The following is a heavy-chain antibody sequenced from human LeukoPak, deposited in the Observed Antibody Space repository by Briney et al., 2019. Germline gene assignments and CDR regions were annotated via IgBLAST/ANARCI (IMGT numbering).Heavy chain of an antibody. V-gene: IGHV3-33*08. CDR3: ARADLEASSGSSASYYYYMDV. CDR2: IWYGGSNK. CDR1: GFTFSSYG. J-gene: IGHJ6*03. D-gene: IGHD3-10*01. Sequence: GGSLRLSCAASGFTFSSYGMHWVRRAPGKGLEWVAGIWYGGSNKYYADSVKGRFTISRDNSKNTLYLQMNSLRAEDTAVYYCARADLEASSGSSASYYYYMDVWGKGTTVTVSS.